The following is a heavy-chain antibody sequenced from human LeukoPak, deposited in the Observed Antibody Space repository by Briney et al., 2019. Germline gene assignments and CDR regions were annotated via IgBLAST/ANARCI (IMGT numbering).Heavy chain of an antibody. Sequence: GASVKVSCKASGYTFTSYGISWVRQAPGQGLEWMGGIIPIFGTANYAQKFQGRVTITTDESTSTAYMELSSLRSEDTAVYYCARVGLNDAFDIWGQGTMVTVSS. CDR1: GYTFTSYG. CDR2: IIPIFGTA. D-gene: IGHD3-16*01. V-gene: IGHV1-69*05. J-gene: IGHJ3*02. CDR3: ARVGLNDAFDI.